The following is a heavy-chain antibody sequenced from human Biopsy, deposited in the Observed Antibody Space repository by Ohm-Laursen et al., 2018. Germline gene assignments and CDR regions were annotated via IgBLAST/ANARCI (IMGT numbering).Heavy chain of an antibody. J-gene: IGHJ3*01. D-gene: IGHD3-22*01. CDR1: GGDINNYY. CDR2: IYPGGST. Sequence: SETLSLTCSVSGGDINNYYWSWIRQPAGKGLEGIGRIYPGGSTNYNPSLKSRVTMSVDTSKKQLSLRLRSVTAADTAMYYCASVVLGPTNDAFDLWGQGTMVVVSS. V-gene: IGHV4-4*07. CDR3: ASVVLGPTNDAFDL.